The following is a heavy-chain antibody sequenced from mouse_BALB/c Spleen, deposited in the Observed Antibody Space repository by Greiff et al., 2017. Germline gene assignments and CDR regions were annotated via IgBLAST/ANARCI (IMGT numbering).Heavy chain of an antibody. D-gene: IGHD2-4*01. V-gene: IGHV5-6*01. CDR2: ISSGGSYT. J-gene: IGHJ4*01. Sequence: EVNVVESGGDLVKPGGSLKLSCAASGFTFSSYGMSWVRQTPDKRLEWVATISSGGSYTYYPDSVKGRFTISRDNAKNTLYLQMSSLKSEDTAMYYCARPYDYPYAMDYWGQGTSVTVSS. CDR1: GFTFSSYG. CDR3: ARPYDYPYAMDY.